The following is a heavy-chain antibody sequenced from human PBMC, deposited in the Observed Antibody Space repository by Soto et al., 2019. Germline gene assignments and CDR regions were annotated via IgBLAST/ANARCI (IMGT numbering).Heavy chain of an antibody. D-gene: IGHD2-15*01. Sequence: QVQLVESGGGVVQPGRSLRLSCAASGFTFSSYAMHWVRQAPGKGLEWVAVISYDGSNKYYADSVKGRFTISRDNSKNTLYLQMNSLRAEDTAVYCCARSEQGYCSGGSCYSDWFDPWGQGTLVTVSS. J-gene: IGHJ5*02. V-gene: IGHV3-30-3*01. CDR3: ARSEQGYCSGGSCYSDWFDP. CDR1: GFTFSSYA. CDR2: ISYDGSNK.